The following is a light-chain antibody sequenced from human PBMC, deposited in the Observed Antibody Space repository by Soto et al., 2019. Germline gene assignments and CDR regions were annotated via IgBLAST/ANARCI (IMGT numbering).Light chain of an antibody. CDR3: QQYYNWPAYT. J-gene: IGKJ2*01. V-gene: IGKV3-20*01. CDR1: QGVGSNY. Sequence: EIVLTQSPGTLSLSPGERATLSCKASQGVGSNYLAWYQQKPGQAPRPLIYGASSRATGIPDRFSGSGSGADFTLTISRLEPEDCAVYYCQQYYNWPAYTFGQGTKLEI. CDR2: GAS.